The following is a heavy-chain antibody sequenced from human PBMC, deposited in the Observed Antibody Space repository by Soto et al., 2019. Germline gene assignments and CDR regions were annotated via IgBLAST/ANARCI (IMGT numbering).Heavy chain of an antibody. CDR2: INPSSGGT. J-gene: IGHJ6*02. Sequence: ASVKVSCKASGYTFTTYYIHWVRQAPGQGLEWMGMINPSSGGTNYAQKLQGRVTMTRDTSTSTVYMELSSLRSEDTAIYYCARVGYSSTGTTLHFHGLDVWGQGTTVTVSS. CDR3: ARVGYSSTGTTLHFHGLDV. CDR1: GYTFTTYY. D-gene: IGHD3-22*01. V-gene: IGHV1-46*01.